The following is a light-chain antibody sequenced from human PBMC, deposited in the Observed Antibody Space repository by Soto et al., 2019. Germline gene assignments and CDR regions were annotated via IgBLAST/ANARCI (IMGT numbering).Light chain of an antibody. J-gene: IGKJ1*01. CDR3: QQYGTSPRPWT. CDR1: QSLSSSF. Sequence: DIVLTQSPGTLSLSPGDRATLSCGASQSLSSSFLAWYQQKPGQAPRLLIYGASNRATGIPDRFSGSGSGTDFTLTISRLEPEDFAVYYCQQYGTSPRPWTFGQGTKVEIK. CDR2: GAS. V-gene: IGKV3-20*01.